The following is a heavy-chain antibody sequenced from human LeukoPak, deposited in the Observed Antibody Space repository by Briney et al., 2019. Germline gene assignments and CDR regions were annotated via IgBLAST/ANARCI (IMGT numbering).Heavy chain of an antibody. Sequence: ASVKVSCKASGYGFTDYAMSWLRQAPGQGLEWMGWIHTSTGNPTYAQGFIGRFVFSLDTSVSTAYLQISSLKAEDSAVYYCARTRGSFPPGFDLWGQGTMVTVSS. V-gene: IGHV7-4-1*02. D-gene: IGHD1-26*01. CDR1: GYGFTDYA. J-gene: IGHJ3*01. CDR3: ARTRGSFPPGFDL. CDR2: IHTSTGNP.